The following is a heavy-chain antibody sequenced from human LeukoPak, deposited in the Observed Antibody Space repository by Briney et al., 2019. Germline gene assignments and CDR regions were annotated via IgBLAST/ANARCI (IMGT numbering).Heavy chain of an antibody. V-gene: IGHV3-21*01. J-gene: IGHJ4*02. CDR1: GFTFSSFS. CDR3: ATGGYLHALDY. CDR2: ISSSSSYI. D-gene: IGHD5-18*01. Sequence: GGSLRLPCAASGFTFSSFSMKWVRQAPGKGLVWVSSISSSSSYIYYADSVKGRFTISRDNAKNSLYLQMNSLRAEDTAVYYCATGGYLHALDYWGQGTLVTVSS.